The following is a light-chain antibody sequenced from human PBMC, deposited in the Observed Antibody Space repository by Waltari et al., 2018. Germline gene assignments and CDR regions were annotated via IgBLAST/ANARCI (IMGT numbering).Light chain of an antibody. V-gene: IGLV1-40*01. Sequence: QSVLTQPPSVSEAPGQRVTISCTGSRSNIGAGYDVHWYQQLPGTAPKLLIYDITSRPSGVPDRFSGSKSGTSASLAITWLQAEDEAAYYCQSFDNSLSGVVFGGGTKLTVL. CDR3: QSFDNSLSGVV. J-gene: IGLJ2*01. CDR2: DIT. CDR1: RSNIGAGYD.